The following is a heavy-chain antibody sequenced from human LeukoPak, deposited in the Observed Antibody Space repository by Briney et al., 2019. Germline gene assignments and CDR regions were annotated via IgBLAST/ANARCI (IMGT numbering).Heavy chain of an antibody. CDR1: GGTFSSYA. D-gene: IGHD4-23*01. CDR2: IIPIFGTA. Sequence: SVKVSCKASGGTFSSYAISWVRQAPGQGLEWMGGIIPIFGTANYAQKFQGRVTITADESTSTAYMEPSSLRSEDTAVYYCARVTHYGGNPSGWGQGTLVTVSS. CDR3: ARVTHYGGNPSG. V-gene: IGHV1-69*13. J-gene: IGHJ4*02.